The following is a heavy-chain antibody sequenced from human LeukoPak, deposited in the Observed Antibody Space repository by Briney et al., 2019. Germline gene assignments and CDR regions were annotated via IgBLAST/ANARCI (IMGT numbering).Heavy chain of an antibody. V-gene: IGHV3-48*01. J-gene: IGHJ4*02. D-gene: IGHD3-10*01. Sequence: GGSLRLSCEASGFTFSSYSMNWVRQPPGKGLQWVSYISSSSNIIYYADSVKGRFTISRDNAKNSLFLQMNSLRAEDTAVYYCARDFAREFTIDYWGQGTLVTVSS. CDR3: ARDFAREFTIDY. CDR2: ISSSSNII. CDR1: GFTFSSYS.